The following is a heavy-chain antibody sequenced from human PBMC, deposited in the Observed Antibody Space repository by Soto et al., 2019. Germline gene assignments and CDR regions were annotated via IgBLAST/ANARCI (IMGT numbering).Heavy chain of an antibody. V-gene: IGHV3-21*06. CDR3: ARARCSGGSCYRTYAFDL. CDR2: ISGSSTYI. D-gene: IGHD2-15*01. J-gene: IGHJ3*01. CDR1: GFILSNYT. Sequence: EVQLVESGGGLVKPGGSLRLSCAGSGFILSNYTMNWVRQAPGKGLEWVSSISGSSTYIYYADSVKGRFTISRDNAKNSLYLQMNSLRVEDTAVYYFARARCSGGSCYRTYAFDLCGRGTLVTVSS.